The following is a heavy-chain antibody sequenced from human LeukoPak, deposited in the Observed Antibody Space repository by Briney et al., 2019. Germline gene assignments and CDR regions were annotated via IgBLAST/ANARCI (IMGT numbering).Heavy chain of an antibody. Sequence: SETLSLTCTVSGGSISSYYWSWIRQPPGKGLEWIGYIYYSGSTNYNPSLKSRVTISVDTSKNQFSLNLNSVTAADTAVYYCALWGYFDSSGRHFWGQGTLVTVSS. J-gene: IGHJ4*02. V-gene: IGHV4-59*12. CDR1: GGSISSYY. CDR3: ALWGYFDSSGRHF. D-gene: IGHD3-22*01. CDR2: IYYSGST.